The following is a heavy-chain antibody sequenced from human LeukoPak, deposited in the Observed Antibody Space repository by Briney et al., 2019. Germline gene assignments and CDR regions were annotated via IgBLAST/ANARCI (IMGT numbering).Heavy chain of an antibody. Sequence: HGESLKISCKGSGYSFTSYWIGWVRQMPGKGLEWMGIIYPGDSDTRYSPSFQGQVTISADKSISTAYLQWSSLKASDTAMYYCARQDTAIPEYFQHWGQGTLVTVSS. D-gene: IGHD5-18*01. CDR1: GYSFTSYW. J-gene: IGHJ1*01. CDR2: IYPGDSDT. CDR3: ARQDTAIPEYFQH. V-gene: IGHV5-51*01.